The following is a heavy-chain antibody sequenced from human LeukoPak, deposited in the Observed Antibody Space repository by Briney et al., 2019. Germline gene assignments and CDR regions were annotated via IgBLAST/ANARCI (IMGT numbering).Heavy chain of an antibody. V-gene: IGHV1-2*02. Sequence: GASVKVSCKASGYTFTGYYKHWVRQAPGQGLEWMGWINPNSGGTNYAQKFQGRVTMTRDTSISTAYMELSRLRSDDTAVYYCARAFHRPITMVRGVIIMGGYWGQGTLVTVSS. CDR1: GYTFTGYY. D-gene: IGHD3-10*01. CDR3: ARAFHRPITMVRGVIIMGGY. J-gene: IGHJ4*02. CDR2: INPNSGGT.